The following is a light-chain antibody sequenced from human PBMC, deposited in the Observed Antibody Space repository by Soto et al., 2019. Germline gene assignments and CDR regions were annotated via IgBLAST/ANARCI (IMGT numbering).Light chain of an antibody. CDR3: QESYCVPFLS. V-gene: IGKV1-39*01. Sequence: DIQMTQSPSSLSASVGDRVTITCRASQSIGSYLNWFQQKPGKAPKLLIYAATSLQSGVPSRFSGSGSGTDFTLTISSLQPQDFATYYCQESYCVPFLSFGPGTKVNIK. CDR1: QSIGSY. CDR2: AAT. J-gene: IGKJ3*01.